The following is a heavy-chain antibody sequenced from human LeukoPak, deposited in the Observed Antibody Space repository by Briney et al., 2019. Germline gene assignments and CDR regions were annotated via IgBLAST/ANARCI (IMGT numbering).Heavy chain of an antibody. CDR1: GGSISSDTYY. Sequence: PSQTLSLTCTVSGGSISSDTYYWNWVRQPAGKGLEWIGRIYSSGSASYSPSLKSRATISVDTSKNQFSLQVTSVTAADTAVYYCARAVKGMGHGCWGQGTLVTVSS. CDR2: IYSSGSA. D-gene: IGHD5-24*01. V-gene: IGHV4-61*02. J-gene: IGHJ4*02. CDR3: ARAVKGMGHGC.